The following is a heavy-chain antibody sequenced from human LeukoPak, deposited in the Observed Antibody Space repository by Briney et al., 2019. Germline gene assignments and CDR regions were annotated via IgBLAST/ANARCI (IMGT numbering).Heavy chain of an antibody. J-gene: IGHJ4*02. CDR2: ISGTGSTI. V-gene: IGHV3-48*04. Sequence: GGSLRLSCAASGFTFNVYSIDWVRQAPGKGLEWLSYISGTGSTIYYAASVKGRFTISRDNAKSSLYLQMNGLRVEDTAVYYCARDRGTAGLDFRGQGTQVTVSS. CDR3: ARDRGTAGLDF. CDR1: GFTFNVYS. D-gene: IGHD2-21*02.